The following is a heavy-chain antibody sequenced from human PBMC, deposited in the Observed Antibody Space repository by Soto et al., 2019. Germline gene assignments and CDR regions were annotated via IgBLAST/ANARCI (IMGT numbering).Heavy chain of an antibody. CDR3: ARDEVAVAANYYYYYGMDV. Sequence: TLSLTCAISGDSVSSNSAAWNWIRQSPSRGLEWLGRTYYRSKWYNDYAVSVKSRITINPDTSKNQFSLQLNSVTPEDTAVYYCARDEVAVAANYYYYYGMDVWGQGTTVTVSS. CDR2: TYYRSKWYN. J-gene: IGHJ6*02. D-gene: IGHD6-19*01. V-gene: IGHV6-1*01. CDR1: GDSVSSNSAA.